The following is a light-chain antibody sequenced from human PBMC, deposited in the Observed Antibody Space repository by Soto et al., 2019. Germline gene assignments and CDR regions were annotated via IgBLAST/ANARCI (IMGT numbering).Light chain of an antibody. CDR2: AAS. J-gene: IGKJ2*01. Sequence: DIQMTQSPSSLSASVGHRVTITCRASQNIRDFVSWYQQKPGKAPNLLIYAASNLQGGVPSRFRGSGSGTDFTLTISSLQPEDSAIYYCHQSFTTPHTFGQGTKLEIK. CDR3: HQSFTTPHT. V-gene: IGKV1-39*01. CDR1: QNIRDF.